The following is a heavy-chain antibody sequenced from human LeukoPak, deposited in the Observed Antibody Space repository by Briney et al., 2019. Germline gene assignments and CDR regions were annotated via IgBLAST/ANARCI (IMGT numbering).Heavy chain of an antibody. CDR3: TRQTTAYDSGWHFDY. D-gene: IGHD6-19*01. V-gene: IGHV4-39*01. J-gene: IGHJ4*02. CDR2: VYHRGNT. CDR1: GGSITSGVYY. Sequence: SETLSHTRTVSGGSITSGVYYWAWIRQPPGKGLEWIGSVYHRGNTYYNLSLKSRVTISVDTSKNQFSLKLRSVTAADAAVYYCTRQTTAYDSGWHFDYWGQGTLLTVSS.